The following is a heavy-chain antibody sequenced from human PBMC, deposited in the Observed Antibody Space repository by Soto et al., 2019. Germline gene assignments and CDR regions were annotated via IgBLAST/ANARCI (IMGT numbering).Heavy chain of an antibody. J-gene: IGHJ5*02. CDR2: IYPGDSDT. CDR3: ARHIGSTSNGFDP. D-gene: IGHD6-6*01. CDR1: GYIFTNYW. V-gene: IGHV5-51*01. Sequence: GESMKISYQGFGYIFTNYWIGWVRQMPGKGLEWMAIIYPGDSDTRYSPSFQGHVTISADRSTSTAYLQWSSLKASDTAMYYCARHIGSTSNGFDPWGQGTLVTVSS.